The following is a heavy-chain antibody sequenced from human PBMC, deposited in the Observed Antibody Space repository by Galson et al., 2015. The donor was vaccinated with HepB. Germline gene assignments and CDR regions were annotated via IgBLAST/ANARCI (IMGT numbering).Heavy chain of an antibody. CDR2: IDAGNGNT. D-gene: IGHD2-2*01. CDR3: AREASSGGQRRRSGYCSSTSCYLGGAFDI. V-gene: IGHV1-3*01. CDR1: GYTFTSYA. J-gene: IGHJ3*02. Sequence: SVKVSCKASGYTFTSYAMHWVRQAPGQRLEWMGWIDAGNGNTKYSQKFQGRVTITRDTSASTAYMELSSLRSEDTAVYYCAREASSGGQRRRSGYCSSTSCYLGGAFDIWGQGTMVTVSS.